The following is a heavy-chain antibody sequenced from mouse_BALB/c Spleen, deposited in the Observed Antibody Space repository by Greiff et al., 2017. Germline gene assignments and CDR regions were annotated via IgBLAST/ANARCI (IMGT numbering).Heavy chain of an antibody. CDR1: GYTFTSYW. V-gene: IGHV1-69*02. D-gene: IGHD1-1*01. J-gene: IGHJ3*01. CDR3: TREEDYGSRSFAY. CDR2: IYPSDSYT. Sequence: VQLQQPGAELVRPGASVKLSCKASGYTFTSYWINWVKQRPGQGLEWIGNIYPSDSYTNYNQKFKDKATLTVDKSSSTAYMQLSSPTSEDSAVYYCTREEDYGSRSFAYWGQGTLVTVSA.